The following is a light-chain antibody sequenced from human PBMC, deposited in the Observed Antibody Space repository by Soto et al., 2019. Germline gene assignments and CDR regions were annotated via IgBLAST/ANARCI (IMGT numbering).Light chain of an antibody. V-gene: IGKV3-20*01. CDR2: GAS. Sequence: EIVLTQSPGSLSLSPGERATLSCRASQSVSSSYLAWYQHKPGQAPRLLIYGASNRATDIPDRFSGSEAGTDFTLTISRMEPEDSGIYYCQKYGSPPGTFGQGTKVDI. CDR1: QSVSSSY. J-gene: IGKJ2*01. CDR3: QKYGSPPGT.